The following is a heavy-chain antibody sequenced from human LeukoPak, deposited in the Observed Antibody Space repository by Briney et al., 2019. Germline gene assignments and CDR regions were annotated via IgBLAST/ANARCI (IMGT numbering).Heavy chain of an antibody. J-gene: IGHJ5*02. CDR1: GGSITNINYY. CDR2: IFHSGSS. CDR3: ARQLLDYDFWSGYLNWFDP. V-gene: IGHV4-39*01. Sequence: SETLSLTCAVSGGSITNINYYWGWIRQPPGKGLEWIGSIFHSGSSYYSPSLKSRLTISVDTSKNQFSLKLSSVTAADTAVYYCARQLLDYDFWSGYLNWFDPWGQGTLVTVSS. D-gene: IGHD3-3*01.